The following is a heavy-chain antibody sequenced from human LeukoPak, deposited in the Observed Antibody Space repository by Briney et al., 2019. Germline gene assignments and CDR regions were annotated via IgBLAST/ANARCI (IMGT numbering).Heavy chain of an antibody. D-gene: IGHD1-20*01. CDR3: ARGLYNWNRIWFDP. CDR1: GGSISSSSYY. CDR2: IYYSGST. Sequence: SETLSLTCTVSGGSISSSSYYWGWIRQPPGKGLEWIGSIYYSGSTYYNPSLKSRVTISVDTSKNQFSLKLSSVTAADTAVYYCARGLYNWNRIWFDPWGQGTLVTVSS. J-gene: IGHJ5*02. V-gene: IGHV4-39*07.